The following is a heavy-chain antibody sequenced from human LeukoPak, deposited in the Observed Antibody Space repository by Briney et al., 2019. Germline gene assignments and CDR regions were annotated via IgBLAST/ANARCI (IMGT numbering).Heavy chain of an antibody. CDR1: GGSISSYY. CDR2: IYYSGST. D-gene: IGHD1-7*01. CDR3: ARHRLELRDSGSLFDY. Sequence: SETLSLTCTVSGGSISSYYWSWIRQPPGKGLEWIGYIYYSGSTNYNPSLKSRVTISVDTSKNQFSLKLSSATAADTAVYYCARHRLELRDSGSLFDYWGQGTLVTVSS. V-gene: IGHV4-59*08. J-gene: IGHJ4*02.